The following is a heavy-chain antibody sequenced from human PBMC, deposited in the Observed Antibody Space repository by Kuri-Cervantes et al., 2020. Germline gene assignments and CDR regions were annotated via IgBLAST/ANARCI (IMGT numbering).Heavy chain of an antibody. CDR2: ISAYNGNT. CDR3: ASPPDIVVVPAATLSRPWFDP. V-gene: IGHV1-18*01. J-gene: IGHJ5*02. D-gene: IGHD2-2*01. Sequence: ASVKVSCKASGYTFTSYGISWVRQAPGQGLEWMGWISAYNGNTNYAQKLQGRVTMTTDTSTSTAYMELRSLRSDDTAVYYCASPPDIVVVPAATLSRPWFDPWGQGTLVTVSS. CDR1: GYTFTSYG.